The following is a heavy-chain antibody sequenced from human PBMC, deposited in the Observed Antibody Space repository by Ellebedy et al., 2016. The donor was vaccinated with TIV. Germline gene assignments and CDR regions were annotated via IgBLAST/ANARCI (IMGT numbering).Heavy chain of an antibody. D-gene: IGHD2-2*01. CDR3: TTPIVVVPAAMSYYYYGMDV. Sequence: GESLKISXAASGFTFSNAWMSWVRQAPGKGLEWVGRIKSKTDGGTTDYAAPVKGRFTISRDDSKNTLYLQMNSLKTEDTAVYYCTTPIVVVPAAMSYYYYGMDVWGQGTTVTVSS. V-gene: IGHV3-15*01. CDR1: GFTFSNAW. J-gene: IGHJ6*02. CDR2: IKSKTDGGTT.